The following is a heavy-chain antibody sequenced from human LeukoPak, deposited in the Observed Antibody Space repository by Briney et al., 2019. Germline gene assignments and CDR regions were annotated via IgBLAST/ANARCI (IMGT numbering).Heavy chain of an antibody. CDR3: ARDLYYSGSGSYDAFDI. J-gene: IGHJ3*02. V-gene: IGHV3-7*05. D-gene: IGHD3-10*01. Sequence: GGSLRLSCAVSGFTFSRYWMNWVRQAPGKGLEWVANIKQDGSEKYYVDSVEGRFTISRDNAKNSLYLQMNSLRPEDTAVYYCARDLYYSGSGSYDAFDIWGQGTMVTVSS. CDR2: IKQDGSEK. CDR1: GFTFSRYW.